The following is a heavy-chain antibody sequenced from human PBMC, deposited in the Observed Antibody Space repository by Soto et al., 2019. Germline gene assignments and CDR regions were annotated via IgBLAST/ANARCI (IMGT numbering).Heavy chain of an antibody. CDR1: GGSFSGYY. V-gene: IGHV4-34*01. D-gene: IGHD3-9*01. J-gene: IGHJ4*02. Sequence: QVQLQQWGAGLLKPSETLSLTCAVYGGSFSGYYWSWIRQPPGKGLEWIGEINHSGSTNYNPSLKSRVTRSVDTSKNQFFLKLSSVTAADTAVYYWARGHYDILTGYWKWGQGTLVTVSS. CDR3: ARGHYDILTGYWK. CDR2: INHSGST.